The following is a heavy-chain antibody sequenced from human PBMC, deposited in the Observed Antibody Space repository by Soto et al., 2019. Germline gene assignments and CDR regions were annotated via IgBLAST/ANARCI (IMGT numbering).Heavy chain of an antibody. CDR3: ARGNGGGYYYYGMDV. Sequence: PSETLSLTCTVSGGSISSYYWSWIRQPPGKGLEWIGYIYYSGSTNYNPSLKSRITISADTSKNQFSLKLSSVTAADTAVYYCARGNGGGYYYYGMDVWGQGTTVTVSS. D-gene: IGHD2-8*01. CDR1: GGSISSYY. J-gene: IGHJ6*02. CDR2: IYYSGST. V-gene: IGHV4-59*01.